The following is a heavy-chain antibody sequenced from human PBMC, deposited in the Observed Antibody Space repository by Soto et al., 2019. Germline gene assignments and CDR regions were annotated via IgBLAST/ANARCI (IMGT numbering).Heavy chain of an antibody. D-gene: IGHD3-10*01. CDR3: ARGGRDDVLLWFGEYYYFDY. J-gene: IGHJ4*02. CDR2: INHSGST. CDR1: GGSFSGYY. Sequence: ETLSLTCAVYGGSFSGYYWSWIRQPPGKGLEWIGEINHSGSTNYNPSLKSRVTISVDTSKNQFSLKLSSVTAADTAVYYCARGGRDDVLLWFGEYYYFDYWGQGTLDTVSS. V-gene: IGHV4-34*01.